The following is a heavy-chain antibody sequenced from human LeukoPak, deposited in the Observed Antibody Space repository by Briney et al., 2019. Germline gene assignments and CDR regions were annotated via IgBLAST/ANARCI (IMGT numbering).Heavy chain of an antibody. Sequence: PSETLSLTCTVSGGSISSSSYYWGWIRQPPGKGLEWIGSIYYSGSTYYNPSLKSRVTISVDTSKNQFSLKLSSVTAADTAVYYCARDRGSVDYWGQGTLVTVSS. CDR3: ARDRGSVDY. CDR2: IYYSGST. D-gene: IGHD3-10*01. V-gene: IGHV4-39*07. J-gene: IGHJ4*02. CDR1: GGSISSSSYY.